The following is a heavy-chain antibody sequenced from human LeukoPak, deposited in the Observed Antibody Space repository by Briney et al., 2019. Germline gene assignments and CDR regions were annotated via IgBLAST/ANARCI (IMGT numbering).Heavy chain of an antibody. J-gene: IGHJ4*02. Sequence: GGSLRLSCAASGFTFSGSAMHWVRQASGKGLEWVGRIRSKANSYATAYAASVKGRFTIPRDDSKNTAYLQMNSLKTEDTAVYYCTLAAAGGSSYWGQGTLVTVSS. V-gene: IGHV3-73*01. CDR3: TLAAAGGSSY. D-gene: IGHD6-13*01. CDR1: GFTFSGSA. CDR2: IRSKANSYAT.